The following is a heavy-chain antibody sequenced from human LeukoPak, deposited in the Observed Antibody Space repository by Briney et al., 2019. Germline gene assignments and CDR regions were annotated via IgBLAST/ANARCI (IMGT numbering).Heavy chain of an antibody. CDR2: ISTTSIYI. J-gene: IGHJ4*02. D-gene: IGHD1-26*01. CDR1: GFTFSDYY. V-gene: IGHV3-11*06. Sequence: GGSLRLSCAASGFTFSDYYMSWIRQAPGKGLEWVSSISTTSIYIYYADSVKGRFTISRDNAKNSLYLQMNSLRAEDTAVYYCARHAVGATVDYWGQGTLVTVSS. CDR3: ARHAVGATVDY.